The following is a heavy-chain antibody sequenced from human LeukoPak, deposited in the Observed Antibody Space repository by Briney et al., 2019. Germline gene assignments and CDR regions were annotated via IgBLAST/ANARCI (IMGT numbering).Heavy chain of an antibody. CDR1: GYTFTSYY. J-gene: IGHJ4*02. CDR3: AREGIAVAGTGDFDY. V-gene: IGHV1-46*01. D-gene: IGHD6-19*01. CDR2: INPSGGST. Sequence: ASVKVSCKASGYTFTSYYMHWVRQAPGQGLEWMGIINPSGGSTSYAQKFQGRVTMTRDTSTSTVYMELSSLRPEDTAVYYCAREGIAVAGTGDFDYWGQGTLVTVSS.